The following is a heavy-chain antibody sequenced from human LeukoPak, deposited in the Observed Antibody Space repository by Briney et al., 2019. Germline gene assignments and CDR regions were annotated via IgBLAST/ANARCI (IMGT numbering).Heavy chain of an antibody. Sequence: SETLSLTCTVSGGSISSSSYYWGWIRQPPGKELEWIGSIYYSGSTYYNPSLKSRVTISVDTSKNQFSLKMSSVTAADTAVYYCATHNRPTVDTAMVTVYYFDYWGQGTLVTVSS. CDR1: GGSISSSSYY. CDR3: ATHNRPTVDTAMVTVYYFDY. V-gene: IGHV4-39*01. CDR2: IYYSGST. J-gene: IGHJ4*02. D-gene: IGHD5-18*01.